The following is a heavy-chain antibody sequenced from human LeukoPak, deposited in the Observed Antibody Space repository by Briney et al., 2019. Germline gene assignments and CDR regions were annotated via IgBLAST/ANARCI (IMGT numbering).Heavy chain of an antibody. CDR3: AKDTWTGPFFDSNGYWTHYFDS. J-gene: IGHJ4*02. V-gene: IGHV3-9*01. CDR1: GFTFNDYA. Sequence: GGSLRLSCAASGFTFNDYAMHWVRQGPGKGLEWVSGISWNSGSIGYADSVKGRFTISRDSVKKSLYLQMNSLGPEDTALYFCAKDTWTGPFFDSNGYWTHYFDSWGQGTLVTVSS. CDR2: ISWNSGSI. D-gene: IGHD3-22*01.